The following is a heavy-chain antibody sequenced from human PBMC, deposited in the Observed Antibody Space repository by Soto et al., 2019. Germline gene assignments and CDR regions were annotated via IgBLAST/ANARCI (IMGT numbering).Heavy chain of an antibody. Sequence: GGSLRLSCAASGFTFSSYGMHWVRQAPGKGLEWVAVISYDGSNKYYADSVKGRFTISRDNSKNTLYLQMNSLRAEDTAVYYCAKDHPDIVVVPAAIAPDYWGQGTLVTVSS. J-gene: IGHJ4*02. V-gene: IGHV3-30*18. CDR1: GFTFSSYG. CDR2: ISYDGSNK. CDR3: AKDHPDIVVVPAAIAPDY. D-gene: IGHD2-2*01.